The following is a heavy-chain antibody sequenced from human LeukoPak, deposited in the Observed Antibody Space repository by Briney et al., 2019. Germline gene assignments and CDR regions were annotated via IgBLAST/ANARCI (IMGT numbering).Heavy chain of an antibody. Sequence: TGGSLRLSCAASGFTFTSYSMNWVRQAPGKGLEWVSSISSSGNYIYYADSVKGRFTISRDNARNSLYLQMNSLRAEDTAVYYCARGGRGTIIMIVVAALDYWGRGTLVTVSS. D-gene: IGHD3-22*01. V-gene: IGHV3-21*01. CDR1: GFTFTSYS. CDR2: ISSSGNYI. CDR3: ARGGRGTIIMIVVAALDY. J-gene: IGHJ4*02.